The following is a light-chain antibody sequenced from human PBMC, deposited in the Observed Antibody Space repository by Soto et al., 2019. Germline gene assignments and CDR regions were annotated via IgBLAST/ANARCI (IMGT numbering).Light chain of an antibody. CDR1: QDISNY. CDR3: QQYDNLIT. CDR2: DAS. V-gene: IGKV1-33*01. Sequence: DIHMTQSPSSLSASVGYIFTITCQASQDISNYLNWYKQKPGKAPKLLIYDASNLETGVPSRLSGSGSGTDFTFTISSMKPEDIATYYCQQYDNLITFGQGTRLEIK. J-gene: IGKJ5*01.